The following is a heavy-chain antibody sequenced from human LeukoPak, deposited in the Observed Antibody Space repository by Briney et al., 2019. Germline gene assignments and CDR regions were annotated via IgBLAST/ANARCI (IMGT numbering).Heavy chain of an antibody. CDR2: IYTSGST. CDR3: ARGAYYYDSSGYPYYYGMAV. J-gene: IGHJ6*02. D-gene: IGHD3-22*01. V-gene: IGHV4-4*07. CDR1: GGSISSYY. Sequence: SETLSLTCTVSGGSISSYYWSWIRQPPGKGLEWIGRIYTSGSTNYNPSLKSRVTMSVDTSKNQFSLKLSSVTAADTAVYYCARGAYYYDSSGYPYYYGMAVWGQGTTVTVPS.